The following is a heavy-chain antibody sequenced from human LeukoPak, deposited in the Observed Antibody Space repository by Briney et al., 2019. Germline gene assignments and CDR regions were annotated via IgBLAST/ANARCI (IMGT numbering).Heavy chain of an antibody. CDR3: ARGLQLERRGRFFPLHI. Sequence: EASVKVSCKASDYTFTSYGINWVRQAPGQGLEWMGWISVNNGNTNYAQKLQGRVTMTTDTSTRTAYMELRSLRSDDTAVYYCARGLQLERRGRFFPLHIWGQGTVVTVSS. J-gene: IGHJ3*02. D-gene: IGHD1-1*01. CDR2: ISVNNGNT. CDR1: DYTFTSYG. V-gene: IGHV1-18*01.